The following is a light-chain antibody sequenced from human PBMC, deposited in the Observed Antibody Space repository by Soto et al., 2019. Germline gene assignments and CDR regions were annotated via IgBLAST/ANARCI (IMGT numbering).Light chain of an antibody. CDR3: QQYVSYSGA. CDR2: EAS. V-gene: IGKV1-5*03. Sequence: DIQMTQSPSTLSASVGDRVTITCRASRTISSWLAWYQQKPGKAPKLLIYEASNLTSGIPYRFSGSGSGTDFTLTISRLQPDDFATYYCQQYVSYSGAFGQGTKVDIK. J-gene: IGKJ1*01. CDR1: RTISSW.